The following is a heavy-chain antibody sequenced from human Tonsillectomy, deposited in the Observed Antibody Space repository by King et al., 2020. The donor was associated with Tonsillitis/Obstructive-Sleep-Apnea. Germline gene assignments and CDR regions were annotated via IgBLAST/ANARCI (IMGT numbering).Heavy chain of an antibody. D-gene: IGHD2-15*01. J-gene: IGHJ3*02. CDR1: GYTFTGYY. V-gene: IGHV1-2*02. CDR3: ARDLMGEIGYCSGGTCDAFDI. Sequence: VQLVQSGAEVKKPGASVKVSCKASGYTFTGYYMHWVRQAPGQGLEWMGWINPNSGGTNYAQKFQGRVTMTRDTSISTAYMELSRLRSDDTAVYYCARDLMGEIGYCSGGTCDAFDIWGQGTMVTVSS. CDR2: INPNSGGT.